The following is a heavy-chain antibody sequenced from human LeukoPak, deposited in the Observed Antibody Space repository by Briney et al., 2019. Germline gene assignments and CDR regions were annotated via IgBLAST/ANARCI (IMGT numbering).Heavy chain of an antibody. CDR3: ARGPATKYYYYGMDV. CDR1: GGSLSSGGYY. J-gene: IGHJ6*04. CDR2: IYYSGST. D-gene: IGHD5-12*01. Sequence: PSQTLSLTCTVSGGSLSSGGYYWSWLRQHPGTGLEWIGYIYYSGSTYYNPSLKSRVTISVDTSKNQFSLKLSSVTAADTAVYYCARGPATKYYYYGMDVWGKGTTVTVSS. V-gene: IGHV4-31*03.